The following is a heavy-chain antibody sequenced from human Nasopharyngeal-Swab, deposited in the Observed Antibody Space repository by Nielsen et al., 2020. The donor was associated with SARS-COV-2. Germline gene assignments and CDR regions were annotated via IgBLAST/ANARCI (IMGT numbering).Heavy chain of an antibody. J-gene: IGHJ6*02. CDR3: ASVRGYYYGMDV. CDR2: IYHSGST. D-gene: IGHD3-10*01. Sequence: WIRQPPGKGLEWIGYIYHSGSTYYNPSPKSRVTISVDRSKNQFSLKLSSVTAADTAVYYCASVRGYYYGMDVWGQGTTVTVSS. V-gene: IGHV4-30-2*01.